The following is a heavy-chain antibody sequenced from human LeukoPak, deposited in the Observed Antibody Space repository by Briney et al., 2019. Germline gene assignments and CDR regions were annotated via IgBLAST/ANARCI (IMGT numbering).Heavy chain of an antibody. D-gene: IGHD3-22*01. V-gene: IGHV4-61*01. Sequence: SETLSLTCTVSGGSVSSGSYYWSWIRQPPGKGLEWIAYIYYTGNTNYNPSLKSRVTISVDTSKNQFSLKLSSVTAADTAVYYCARGEEVFYDSSGYYALWGQGTLVTVSS. CDR2: IYYTGNT. CDR3: ARGEEVFYDSSGYYAL. CDR1: GGSVSSGSYY. J-gene: IGHJ4*02.